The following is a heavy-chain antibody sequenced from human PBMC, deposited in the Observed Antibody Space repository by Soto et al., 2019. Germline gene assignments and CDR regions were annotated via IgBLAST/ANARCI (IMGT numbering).Heavy chain of an antibody. J-gene: IGHJ6*02. CDR3: ATHLGHPLSVHYYRGMDF. D-gene: IGHD6-6*01. Sequence: QVQLVQSGAEVKKPGASVKVSCKTSGYTFSSYGINWIRQAPGQGLQWMGWISTHNGNTYFAQNVQGRVALTTDTSTRTVYMELRSLRSDDTAVYYCATHLGHPLSVHYYRGMDFWGQGTTVTVSS. CDR2: ISTHNGNT. V-gene: IGHV1-18*01. CDR1: GYTFSSYG.